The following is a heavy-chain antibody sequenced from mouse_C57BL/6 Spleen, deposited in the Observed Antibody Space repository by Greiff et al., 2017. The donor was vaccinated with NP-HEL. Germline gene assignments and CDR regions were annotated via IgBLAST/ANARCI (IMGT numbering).Heavy chain of an antibody. CDR1: GYTFTDYN. CDR3: ARQGLLRYAMDY. CDR2: INPNNGGT. J-gene: IGHJ4*01. V-gene: IGHV1-18*01. D-gene: IGHD1-1*01. Sequence: VHVKQSGPELVKPGASVKIPCKASGYTFTDYNMDWVKQSHGKSLEWIGDINPNNGGTIYNQKFKGKATLTVDKSSSTAYMELRSLTSEDTAVYYCARQGLLRYAMDYWGQGTSVTVSS.